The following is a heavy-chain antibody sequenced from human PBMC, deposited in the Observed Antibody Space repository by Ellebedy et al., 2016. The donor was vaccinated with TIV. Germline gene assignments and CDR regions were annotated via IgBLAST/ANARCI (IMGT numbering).Heavy chain of an antibody. V-gene: IGHV3-33*01. J-gene: IGHJ6*02. CDR2: IWSDGSLK. Sequence: PGGSLRLSCAASGFTFSNYHMHWVRQAPGKGLEWVALIWSDGSLKYYADSVKGRFTLSRDDSKNTLFLQMNSLRADDTAVYFCAREVLGGQGDMDVWGQGTTVTVSS. D-gene: IGHD2/OR15-2a*01. CDR3: AREVLGGQGDMDV. CDR1: GFTFSNYH.